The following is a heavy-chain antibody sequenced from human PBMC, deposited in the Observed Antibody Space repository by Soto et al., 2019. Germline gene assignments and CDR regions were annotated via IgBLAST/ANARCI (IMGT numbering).Heavy chain of an antibody. CDR2: LNPDTAST. V-gene: IGHV1-2*02. CDR3: ARGGGYYGSGAYYRGYFDH. Sequence: ASVKVSCKASGYTFTGYYIHWVRQAPGQGLEWMGWLNPDTASTKFSPKFQGRVIITRDKSANTAFMQQTSLTSEDTALYYCARGGGYYGSGAYYRGYFDHWGLGTLVTVSS. D-gene: IGHD3-10*01. J-gene: IGHJ4*02. CDR1: GYTFTGYY.